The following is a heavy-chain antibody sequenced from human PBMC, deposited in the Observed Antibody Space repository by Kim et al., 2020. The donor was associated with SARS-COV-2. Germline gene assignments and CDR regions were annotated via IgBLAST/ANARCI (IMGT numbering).Heavy chain of an antibody. CDR1: GGSISSSSYY. CDR2: IYYSGST. CDR3: ARLGLPWYFDY. J-gene: IGHJ4*02. Sequence: SETLSLACTVSGGSISSSSYYWGWIRQPPGKGLEWIGSIYYSGSTYYNPSLKSRVTISVDTSKNQFSLKLSSVTAADTAVYYCARLGLPWYFDYWGQGTLVTVSS. D-gene: IGHD3-10*01. V-gene: IGHV4-39*01.